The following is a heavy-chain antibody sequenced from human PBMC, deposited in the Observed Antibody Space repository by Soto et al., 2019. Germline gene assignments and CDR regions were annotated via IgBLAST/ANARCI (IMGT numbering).Heavy chain of an antibody. CDR1: GYTFTSYG. D-gene: IGHD3-22*01. J-gene: IGHJ3*02. V-gene: IGHV1-18*01. Sequence: QVQLVQSGAEVKKPGASVKVSCKASGYTFTSYGISWVRQAPGQGLGWLGWISAYNGNTNYAQKLQGRVTMTTDTPTSTAYMELRSLRSDDTAVFYCARTPIHYYNSSGYYPGAFDIWGQGTMVTVSS. CDR3: ARTPIHYYNSSGYYPGAFDI. CDR2: ISAYNGNT.